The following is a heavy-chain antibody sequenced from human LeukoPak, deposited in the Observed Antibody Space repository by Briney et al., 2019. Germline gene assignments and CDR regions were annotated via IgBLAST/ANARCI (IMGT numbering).Heavy chain of an antibody. V-gene: IGHV3-48*01. J-gene: IGHJ4*02. Sequence: GGSLRLSCAASGFTFSSYNMNWVRQAPGKGLEWVSYISSSGSTIYYADSVKGRFTISRDNARNSLYLQLNSLRPEDTAVYYCAREAKDGYNMDYWGQGTLVTVSS. D-gene: IGHD5-24*01. CDR1: GFTFSSYN. CDR3: AREAKDGYNMDY. CDR2: ISSSGSTI.